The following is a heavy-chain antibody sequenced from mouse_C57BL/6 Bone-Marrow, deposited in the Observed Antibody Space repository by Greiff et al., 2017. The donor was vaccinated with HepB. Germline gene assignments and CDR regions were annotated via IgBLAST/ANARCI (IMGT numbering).Heavy chain of an antibody. CDR1: GFTFSSYA. CDR2: ISDGGSYT. CDR3: ARVITT. V-gene: IGHV5-4*01. Sequence: QLVESGGGLVKPGGSLKLPCAASGFTFSSYAMSWVRQTPEKRLEWVATISDGGSYTYYPDHVKGRFTISRDNAKNNLYLQMSHLKSEDTAMYYCARVITTGGQGTLVTVSA. D-gene: IGHD1-1*01. J-gene: IGHJ3*01.